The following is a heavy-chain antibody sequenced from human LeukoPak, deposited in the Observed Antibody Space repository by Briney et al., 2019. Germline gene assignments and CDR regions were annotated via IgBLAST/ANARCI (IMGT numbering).Heavy chain of an antibody. J-gene: IGHJ4*02. CDR1: GHTLTQFS. Sequence: ASVRVSCKVSGHTLTQFSIHWVRQAPGKGLEWMGGSHPEDGAPHFAQNFQGRISMTEDTSIDTAYLALTSLTSDDTAVYFCAAVRTSHQDFYDDTASRNPFDYWGQGTLLTVSS. CDR3: AAVRTSHQDFYDDTASRNPFDY. D-gene: IGHD5-18*01. V-gene: IGHV1-24*01. CDR2: SHPEDGAP.